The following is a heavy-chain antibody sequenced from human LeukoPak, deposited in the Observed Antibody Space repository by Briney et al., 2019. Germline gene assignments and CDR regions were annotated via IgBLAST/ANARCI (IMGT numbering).Heavy chain of an antibody. D-gene: IGHD2-15*01. J-gene: IGHJ4*02. V-gene: IGHV1-2*02. CDR1: GYTFTGYY. Sequence: ASVKVSCKASGYTFTGYYMHWVRQAPGQGLEWMGWINPNSGGTNYVQKFQGRVTMTRDTSISTAYMELSRLRSDDTAVYYCARGAVVVAATTFYYWGQGTLVTVSS. CDR2: INPNSGGT. CDR3: ARGAVVVAATTFYY.